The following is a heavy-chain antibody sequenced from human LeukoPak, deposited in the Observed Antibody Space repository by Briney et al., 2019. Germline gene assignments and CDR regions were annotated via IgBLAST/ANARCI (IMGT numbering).Heavy chain of an antibody. J-gene: IGHJ3*02. CDR1: GYTFTGYY. Sequence: ASVKVSCKASGYTFTGYYMHWVRQAPGQGLEWMGWINPNNGGTNYAQKFQGRVTMTRDTSISTAYMELSRLRSDDTAVYYCARVSTMIVPRGAFDIWGQGTMVTVSS. CDR3: ARVSTMIVPRGAFDI. CDR2: INPNNGGT. D-gene: IGHD3-22*01. V-gene: IGHV1-2*02.